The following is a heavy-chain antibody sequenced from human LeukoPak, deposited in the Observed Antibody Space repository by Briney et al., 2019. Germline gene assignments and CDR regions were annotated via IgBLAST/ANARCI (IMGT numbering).Heavy chain of an antibody. CDR1: GFTFSSYW. CDR2: IKQDGGEK. Sequence: GGSLRLSCAASGFTFSSYWMSWVRQAPGKGLEWVAHIKQDGGEKYYVDSVKGRFTISRDNAKNSLYLQMNSLRAEDTAVYYCASEQYYYGSGSRFDYWGQGTLVTVSS. J-gene: IGHJ4*02. CDR3: ASEQYYYGSGSRFDY. V-gene: IGHV3-7*01. D-gene: IGHD3-10*01.